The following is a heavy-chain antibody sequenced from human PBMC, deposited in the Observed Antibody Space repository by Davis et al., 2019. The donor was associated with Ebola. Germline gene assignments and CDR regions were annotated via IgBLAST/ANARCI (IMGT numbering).Heavy chain of an antibody. V-gene: IGHV3-73*01. D-gene: IGHD3-16*01. Sequence: GESLKISCAASGFTFSGSAMHWVRQASGKGLEWVGRIRSKANSYATAYAASVKGRFTISRDDSKNTAYLQMNSLKTEDTAVYYCAREAVWWFDPWGQGTLVTVSS. CDR3: AREAVWWFDP. CDR1: GFTFSGSA. CDR2: IRSKANSYAT. J-gene: IGHJ5*02.